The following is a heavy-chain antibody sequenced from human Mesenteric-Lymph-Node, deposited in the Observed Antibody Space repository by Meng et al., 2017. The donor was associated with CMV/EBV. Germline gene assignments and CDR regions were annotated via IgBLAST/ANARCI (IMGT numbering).Heavy chain of an antibody. D-gene: IGHD2-15*01. Sequence: GEPPKTSCAASGSTFDDYSMSWVRQAPGKGLEWVWGINWNGGSTGYADSVKGRFSISRDNAKNSVFLQMDSLRADDTAVYYCARDALPLVVAASNADNWFGPWGQGTLVTVSS. CDR2: INWNGGST. V-gene: IGHV3-20*04. CDR1: GSTFDDYS. CDR3: ARDALPLVVAASNADNWFGP. J-gene: IGHJ5*02.